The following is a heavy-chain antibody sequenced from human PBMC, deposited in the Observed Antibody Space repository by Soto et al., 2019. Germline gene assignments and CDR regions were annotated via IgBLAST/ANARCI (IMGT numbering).Heavy chain of an antibody. CDR1: GGSISSYY. CDR3: ARRSRIYCSGGSCHTVFDY. D-gene: IGHD2-15*01. V-gene: IGHV4-59*08. J-gene: IGHJ4*02. Sequence: PSETLSLTCTVSGGSISSYYWSWIRQPPGKGLEWIGYIYYSGSTNYNPSLKSRVTISVDTSKNQFSLKLSSVTAADTAVYYCARRSRIYCSGGSCHTVFDYWGQGTLVTVSS. CDR2: IYYSGST.